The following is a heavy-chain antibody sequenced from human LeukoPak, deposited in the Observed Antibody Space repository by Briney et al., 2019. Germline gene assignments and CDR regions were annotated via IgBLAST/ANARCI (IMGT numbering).Heavy chain of an antibody. V-gene: IGHV3-30*03. D-gene: IGHD2/OR15-2a*01. CDR2: ISYDGSNK. J-gene: IGHJ4*02. CDR1: GFTFSSYG. CDR3: ATLDY. Sequence: PGGSLRLSCAASGFTFSSYGMHWVRQAPGKGLEWVAVISYDGSNKYYADSVKGRFTISRDNSKNTLYLQMNSLRAEDTAVCYCATLDYWGQGTLVTVSS.